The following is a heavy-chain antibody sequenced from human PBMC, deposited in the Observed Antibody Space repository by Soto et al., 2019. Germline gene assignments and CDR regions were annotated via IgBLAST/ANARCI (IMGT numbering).Heavy chain of an antibody. Sequence: WTWIRQPPGKGLEWFGYIYNSATIKYNPSLRGRVTMSGDTSKNQFSLRLTFVTAADTAVYYCARGRFDYIWGSPAPYLDYWGQGALVTVSS. CDR2: IYNSATI. D-gene: IGHD3-16*01. V-gene: IGHV4-59*01. J-gene: IGHJ4*02. CDR3: ARGRFDYIWGSPAPYLDY.